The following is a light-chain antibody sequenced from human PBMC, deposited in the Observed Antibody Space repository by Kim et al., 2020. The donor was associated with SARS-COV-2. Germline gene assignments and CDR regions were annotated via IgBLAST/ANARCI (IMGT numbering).Light chain of an antibody. Sequence: EIVLTQSPGTLSSSPGETATFSCRASESVDSSKLAWYQQKPGQAPRLLIFGASSRATGIPDRFSGSGSGTDFTLTISRLEPEDFAVYYYQQFGGITPITFGQGTRMEIK. V-gene: IGKV3-20*01. CDR2: GAS. CDR1: ESVDSSK. J-gene: IGKJ5*01. CDR3: QQFGGITPIT.